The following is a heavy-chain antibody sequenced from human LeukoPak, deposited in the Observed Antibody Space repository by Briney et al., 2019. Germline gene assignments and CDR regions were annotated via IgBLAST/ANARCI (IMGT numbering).Heavy chain of an antibody. CDR3: ARSDYGDYDWYFDL. J-gene: IGHJ2*01. Sequence: ASVKVSCKASGYTFTGYYMHWVRQAPGQGLEWMGTINPSIGSTSYALKFQGRVTITADKSTSTAYMELSSLRSEDTAVYYCARSDYGDYDWYFDLWGRGTLVTVSS. D-gene: IGHD4-17*01. V-gene: IGHV1-46*01. CDR1: GYTFTGYY. CDR2: INPSIGST.